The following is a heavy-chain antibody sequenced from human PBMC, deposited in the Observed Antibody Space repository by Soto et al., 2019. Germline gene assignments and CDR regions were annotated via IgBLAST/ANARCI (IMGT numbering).Heavy chain of an antibody. J-gene: IGHJ6*02. V-gene: IGHV1-69*01. CDR1: RVAFSKFI. CDR2: IILIFGTA. CDR3: AKVRYSSPMGYYYGMDV. Sequence: QAQLEQSGGEVKKPGSSVKVSCKASRVAFSKFIVTWVRQAPGLGLEWVGGIILIFGTANYAQKFRCRVTITADESTSTSYMEVNKLRSEDTAVYYCAKVRYSSPMGYYYGMDVWGQGTTVTVSS. D-gene: IGHD6-19*01.